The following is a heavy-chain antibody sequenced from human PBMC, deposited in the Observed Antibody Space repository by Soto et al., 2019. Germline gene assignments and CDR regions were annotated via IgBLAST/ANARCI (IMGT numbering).Heavy chain of an antibody. CDR2: IIPIFGTA. CDR3: ARTGGSSGHYYYYYGMDV. D-gene: IGHD6-13*01. V-gene: IGHV1-69*13. Sequence: SVKVSCKASGGTFSSYAISWVRQAPGQGLEWMGGIIPIFGTANYAQKFQGRVTITADESTSTAYMELSSLRSEDTAVYYCARTGGSSGHYYYYYGMDVWGQGTTVTSP. CDR1: GGTFSSYA. J-gene: IGHJ6*02.